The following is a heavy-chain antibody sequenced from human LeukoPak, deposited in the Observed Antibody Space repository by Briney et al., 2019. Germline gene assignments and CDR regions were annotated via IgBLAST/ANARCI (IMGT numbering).Heavy chain of an antibody. D-gene: IGHD1-26*01. J-gene: IGHJ5*02. V-gene: IGHV1-46*01. CDR2: INPSDDIT. Sequence: ASVKVSCKATGHTFSNYYVYWVRQAPGHGLEWMGIINPSDDITSYAQNFQGRVTMTRDTSMSTVSMELSSLRSDDTAVYYCARGALQWELLGNWFDPWGQGTLVTVSS. CDR1: GHTFSNYY. CDR3: ARGALQWELLGNWFDP.